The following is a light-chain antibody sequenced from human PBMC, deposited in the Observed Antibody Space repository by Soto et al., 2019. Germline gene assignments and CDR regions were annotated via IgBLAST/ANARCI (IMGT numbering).Light chain of an antibody. V-gene: IGKV3-15*01. J-gene: IGKJ1*01. CDR2: GAS. CDR1: QSVSNN. CDR3: QQYNNWWT. Sequence: EIGMTQSPATLSASPGERATLSCRASQSVSNNLAWYHQKPCQAPRLLIYGASTRATGIPARFSGSGSGTEYTLTISSLQPEDFAGYYCQQYNNWWTFGQGTKVEIK.